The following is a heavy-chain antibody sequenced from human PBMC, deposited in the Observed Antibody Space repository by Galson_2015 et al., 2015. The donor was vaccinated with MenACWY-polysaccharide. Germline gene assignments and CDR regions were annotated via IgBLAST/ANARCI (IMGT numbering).Heavy chain of an antibody. J-gene: IGHJ6*02. D-gene: IGHD3-16*01. CDR2: IRYDGSNK. CDR3: ARIWAAGYYYYGMDV. V-gene: IGHV3-30*02. Sequence: SLRLSCAASGFTFSSYGMHWVRQAPGKGLEWVAFIRYDGSNKYYAGSVKGRFTISRDNSKNTLYLQMNSLRAEDTAVYYCARIWAAGYYYYGMDVWGQGTTVTVSS. CDR1: GFTFSSYG.